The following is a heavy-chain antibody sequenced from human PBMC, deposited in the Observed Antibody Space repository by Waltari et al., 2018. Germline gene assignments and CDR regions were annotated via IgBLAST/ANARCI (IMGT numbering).Heavy chain of an antibody. CDR2: IIPILGIA. CDR3: ARGTAQLVQGWFDP. Sequence: QVQLVQSGAEVKKPGSSVKVSCKASGGTFSSYAISWVRQATGQGLEWMGGIIPILGIANYSQKFQGRVTITADESTSTAYMELSSLRSEDTAVYYCARGTAQLVQGWFDPWGQGTLVTVSS. V-gene: IGHV1-69*04. D-gene: IGHD6-6*01. CDR1: GGTFSSYA. J-gene: IGHJ5*02.